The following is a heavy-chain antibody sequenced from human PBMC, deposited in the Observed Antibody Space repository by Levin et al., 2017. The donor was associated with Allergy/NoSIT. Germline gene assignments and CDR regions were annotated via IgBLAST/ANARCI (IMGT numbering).Heavy chain of an antibody. CDR1: GFTFSSYS. V-gene: IGHV3-48*01. Sequence: PGGSLRLSCAASGFTFSSYSMNWVRQAPGKGLEWVSYISSSSSTIYYADSVKGRFTISRDNAKNSLYLQMNSLRAEDTAVYYCARKPPTGCSGGSCYKPNPYYYYMDVWGKGTTVTVSS. CDR2: ISSSSSTI. J-gene: IGHJ6*03. CDR3: ARKPPTGCSGGSCYKPNPYYYYMDV. D-gene: IGHD2-15*01.